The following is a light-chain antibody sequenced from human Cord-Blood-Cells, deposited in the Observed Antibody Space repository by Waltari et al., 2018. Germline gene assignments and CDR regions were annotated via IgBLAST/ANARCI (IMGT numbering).Light chain of an antibody. CDR3: QQSYSTMHT. Sequence: TQMTQSPSSLSVSVGDRVTITCRASQSISSYLNWYQQKPGKAPKLLIYAASSLQSGVPTRFSGSRSGTEFTLTISSLQPEDFAAYYCQQSYSTMHTFGEGTKLEIK. CDR1: QSISSY. CDR2: AAS. V-gene: IGKV1-39*01. J-gene: IGKJ2*01.